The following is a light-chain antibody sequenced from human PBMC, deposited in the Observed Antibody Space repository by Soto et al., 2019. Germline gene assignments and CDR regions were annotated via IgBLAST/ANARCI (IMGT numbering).Light chain of an antibody. CDR2: KAS. CDR1: QSIKNW. V-gene: IGKV1-5*03. J-gene: IGKJ3*01. CDR3: QQYNSYSQFT. Sequence: DIQMTQSPSTLSASVGDRVTITCRASQSIKNWLAWYQQKPGEGPKLLIYKASTLESGVPSRFSGSGSGTEFTLTISCLQPDDVATYHCQQYNSYSQFTFGPGTKVDIK.